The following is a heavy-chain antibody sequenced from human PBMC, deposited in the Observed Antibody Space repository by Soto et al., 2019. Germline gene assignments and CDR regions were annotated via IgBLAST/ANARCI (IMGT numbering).Heavy chain of an antibody. CDR2: MNPTSGNT. D-gene: IGHD2-2*02. CDR3: ARSDGHTFNWLDS. Sequence: QVQLVQSGAEVKTPGASVKVSCKASGYTFTKYDMNWVRQAPGQGLEWMGWMNPTSGNTGYAQKFQGRLTMTWDTAIGIAHMELSSLRNADTAVYYCARSDGHTFNWLDSWGQGALVTVS. J-gene: IGHJ5*01. CDR1: GYTFTKYD. V-gene: IGHV1-8*01.